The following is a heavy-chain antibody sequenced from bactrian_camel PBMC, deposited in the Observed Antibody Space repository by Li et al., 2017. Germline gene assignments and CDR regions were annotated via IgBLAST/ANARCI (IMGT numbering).Heavy chain of an antibody. V-gene: IGHV3S53*01. CDR3: AAAVGAGCRFSGVLASYVYNY. CDR1: GYTNNKMY. CDR2: STGGGNT. J-gene: IGHJ4*01. D-gene: IGHD3*01. Sequence: VQLVESGGGSVQAGGSLRLSRAASGYTNNKMYMAWFRQAPGKEREGIALSTGGGNTAYADAVKGRFTISQDNAKNTLYLQMNSLKPEDTAMYYCAAAVGAGCRFSGVLASYVYNYWGQGT.